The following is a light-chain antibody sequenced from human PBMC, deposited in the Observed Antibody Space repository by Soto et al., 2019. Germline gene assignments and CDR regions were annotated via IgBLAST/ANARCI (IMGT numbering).Light chain of an antibody. CDR1: QSVSSN. Sequence: EKVMTQSASTLSGSPGERATLSCRASQSVSSNLAWYQQKTGQAPRLLIYGASNRATDIPARFSGSGYGTEFNLTISSLQSEDFAVYYCQQYNNWPKTFGQGTKVDIK. CDR2: GAS. J-gene: IGKJ1*01. CDR3: QQYNNWPKT. V-gene: IGKV3-15*01.